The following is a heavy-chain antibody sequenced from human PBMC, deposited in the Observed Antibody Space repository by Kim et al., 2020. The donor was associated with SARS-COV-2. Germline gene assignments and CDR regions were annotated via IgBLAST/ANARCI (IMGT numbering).Heavy chain of an antibody. Sequence: SASYDDSVRGRFTSSRDNAKNTLYLQMNSLRAEDTAVYYCARDARYSIDSWGQGTLVTVSS. J-gene: IGHJ4*02. CDR2: SA. V-gene: IGHV3-74*01. CDR3: ARDARYSIDS. D-gene: IGHD4-4*01.